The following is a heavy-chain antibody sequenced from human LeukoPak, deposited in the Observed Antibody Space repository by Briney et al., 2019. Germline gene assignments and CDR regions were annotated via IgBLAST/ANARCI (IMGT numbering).Heavy chain of an antibody. V-gene: IGHV3-30*18. D-gene: IGHD3-10*01. J-gene: IGHJ4*02. CDR3: AKDSGSGSYSTFDY. CDR2: ISCDGSNK. CDR1: GFTFSSYG. Sequence: GGSLRLSCAASGFTFSSYGMHWVRQAPGKGLEWVAVISCDGSNKYYADSVKGRFTISRDNSKNTLYLQMNSLRAEDTAVYYCAKDSGSGSYSTFDYWGQGTLVTVSS.